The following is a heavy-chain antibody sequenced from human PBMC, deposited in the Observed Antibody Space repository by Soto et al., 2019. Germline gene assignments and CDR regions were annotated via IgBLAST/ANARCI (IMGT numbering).Heavy chain of an antibody. CDR2: ISGSGGST. J-gene: IGHJ6*03. CDR3: AKGRLLWFEDYYYMDV. Sequence: PGGSLRLSCAASGFTFSSYAMSWVRQAPGKGLEWVSAISGSGGSTYYADSVKGRFTISRDNSKNTLYLQMNSLRAEDTAVYYCAKGRLLWFEDYYYMDVWGKGTTVTVSS. V-gene: IGHV3-23*01. CDR1: GFTFSSYA. D-gene: IGHD3-10*01.